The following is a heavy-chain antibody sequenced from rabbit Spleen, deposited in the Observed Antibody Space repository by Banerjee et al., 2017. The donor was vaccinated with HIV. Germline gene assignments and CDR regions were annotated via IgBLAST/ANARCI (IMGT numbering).Heavy chain of an antibody. J-gene: IGHJ6*01. V-gene: IGHV1S40*01. CDR1: GVSFTFSSY. D-gene: IGHD8-1*01. Sequence: QSLEESGGDLVKPGASLTLTCTASGVSFTFSSYMCWVRQAPGKGLEWIACIDAGNSDFTYFATWAKGRFTISKTSSTTVTLQVTRLTAADTATYFCARDTGSSFSSYGMDLWGQGTLVTVS. CDR3: ARDTGSSFSSYGMDL. CDR2: IDAGNSDFT.